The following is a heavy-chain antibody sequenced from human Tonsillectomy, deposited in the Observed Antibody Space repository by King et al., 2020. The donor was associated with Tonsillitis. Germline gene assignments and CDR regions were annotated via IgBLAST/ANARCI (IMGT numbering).Heavy chain of an antibody. J-gene: IGHJ4*02. D-gene: IGHD3-9*01. Sequence: VQLVESGGGLVQPGGSLRLSCAASGFTFRSYAMSWVRQAPGKGLEWVSAISGSGGSIYYADSVKGRFTISRDNSKNTLYLQVNSLRAEDTAVYYCAKEYYDILTGYYARPFDYWGQGTLVTVSS. V-gene: IGHV3-23*04. CDR3: AKEYYDILTGYYARPFDY. CDR1: GFTFRSYA. CDR2: ISGSGGSI.